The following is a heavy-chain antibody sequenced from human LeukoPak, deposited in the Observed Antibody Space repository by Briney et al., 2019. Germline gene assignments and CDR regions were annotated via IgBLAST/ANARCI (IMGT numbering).Heavy chain of an antibody. CDR1: GGSISSYY. CDR2: IYYSGST. D-gene: IGHD3-10*01. J-gene: IGHJ4*02. Sequence: SETLSLTCTVSGGSISSYYWSWIRQPPGKGLEWIGYIYYSGSTNYNPSLKSRVTISVDKSKNQFFLKLSSVTAADTAVYYCAREGVREGVPYYFDYWGQGTLVTVSS. CDR3: AREGVREGVPYYFDY. V-gene: IGHV4-59*12.